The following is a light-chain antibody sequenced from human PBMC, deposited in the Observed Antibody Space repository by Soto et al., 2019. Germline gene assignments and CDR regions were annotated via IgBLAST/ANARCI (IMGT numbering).Light chain of an antibody. J-gene: IGKJ2*01. CDR1: QSVDSSN. CDR2: AAS. Sequence: EIVLTQSPGTLSLSPGETATLSCRASQSVDSSNLAWYQQRPGQAPSLLIFAASTRATGIPGRFSGSGSGADFTLTISGLESEDCAVYYCQQFGSCPVTFGQGTKLEIK. V-gene: IGKV3-20*01. CDR3: QQFGSCPVT.